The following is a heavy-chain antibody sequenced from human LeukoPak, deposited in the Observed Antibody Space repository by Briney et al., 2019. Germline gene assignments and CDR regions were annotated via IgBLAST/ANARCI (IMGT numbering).Heavy chain of an antibody. CDR3: ARAMVRGVTDY. CDR1: GFTFSSYW. CDR2: IKDDGSAK. D-gene: IGHD3-10*01. Sequence: PGRSLRLSCAASGFTFSSYWMSWVRQAPGKGLEWVANIKDDGSAKYYVDSVKGRFTISRDNAKNSLFLQMNSLRAEDTAVYYCARAMVRGVTDYWGQGTLVTVSS. V-gene: IGHV3-7*04. J-gene: IGHJ4*02.